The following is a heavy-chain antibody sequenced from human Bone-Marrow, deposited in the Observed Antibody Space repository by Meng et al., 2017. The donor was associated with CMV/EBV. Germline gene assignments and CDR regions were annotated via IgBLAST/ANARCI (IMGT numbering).Heavy chain of an antibody. CDR3: ARGRGVLLWFGELPNDY. CDR1: GFTFSGSA. D-gene: IGHD3-10*01. V-gene: IGHV3-48*03. CDR2: ISSSGSTI. Sequence: GESLKISCAASGFTFSGSAMHWVRQAPGKGLEWVSYISSSGSTIYYADSVKGRFTISRDNAKNSLYLQMNSLRAEDTAVYYCARGRGVLLWFGELPNDYWGQGTLVTVSS. J-gene: IGHJ4*02.